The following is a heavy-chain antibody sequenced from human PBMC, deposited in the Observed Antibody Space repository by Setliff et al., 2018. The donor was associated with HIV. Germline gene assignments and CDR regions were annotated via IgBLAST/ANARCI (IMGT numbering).Heavy chain of an antibody. V-gene: IGHV4-39*01. CDR1: GGSISSSSYY. CDR3: ARHPLSGYDARAAYYYYYMDV. J-gene: IGHJ6*03. D-gene: IGHD5-12*01. CDR2: IYYSGSP. Sequence: SETLSLTCTVSGGSISSSSYYWGWIRQPPGKGLEWIGSIYYSGSPYYNPSLKSRVTISVDTSKNQFSLKLSSVTAADPAVYYCARHPLSGYDARAAYYYYYMDVWGKGTTVTVSS.